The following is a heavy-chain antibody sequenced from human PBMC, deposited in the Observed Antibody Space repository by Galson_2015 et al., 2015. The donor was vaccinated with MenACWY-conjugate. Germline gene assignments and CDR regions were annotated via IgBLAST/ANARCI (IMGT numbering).Heavy chain of an antibody. J-gene: IGHJ3*02. D-gene: IGHD1-26*01. CDR2: IYIGDII. CDR3: SRGGEAKLIIVGGISDI. CDR1: GFTFSTYE. V-gene: IGHV3-48*03. Sequence: SLRLSCAASGFTFSTYEFNWVRQAPGRGLEWISYIYIGDIIHYADSVKGRFTISRDNAKNTLYLQINSVRADDTAVYYCSRGGEAKLIIVGGISDIWGQGTTVTVSS.